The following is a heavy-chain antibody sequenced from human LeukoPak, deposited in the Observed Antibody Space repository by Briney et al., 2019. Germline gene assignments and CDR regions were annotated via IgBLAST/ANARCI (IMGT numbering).Heavy chain of an antibody. CDR3: ARGSGSYGGDY. CDR2: INPNRGGT. D-gene: IGHD1-26*01. J-gene: IGHJ4*02. CDR1: DYTFTPYY. V-gene: IGHV1-2*02. Sequence: GASVTVSCTPSDYTFTPYYMHWARHAPAQGPEWMGWINPNRGGTIYAQKFQGRVTMTMDTSISTGYMDLSRLRSDDTAVYYCARGSGSYGGDYWGQGTLVTVSS.